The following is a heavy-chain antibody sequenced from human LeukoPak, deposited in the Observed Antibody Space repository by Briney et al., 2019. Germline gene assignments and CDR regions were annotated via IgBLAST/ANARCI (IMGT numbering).Heavy chain of an antibody. CDR3: TTDGYGGYDSLAPY. V-gene: IGHV3-15*01. J-gene: IGHJ4*02. CDR2: IKSKTDGGTT. Sequence: KTGGSLRLSCAASGFTFSNAWMSWVRQAPGKGLEWVGRIKSKTDGGTTDYAAPVKGRFTISRDDSKNTLYLQMNSLKTEDTAVYYCTTDGYGGYDSLAPYWGQGTLVTVSS. CDR1: GFTFSNAW. D-gene: IGHD5-12*01.